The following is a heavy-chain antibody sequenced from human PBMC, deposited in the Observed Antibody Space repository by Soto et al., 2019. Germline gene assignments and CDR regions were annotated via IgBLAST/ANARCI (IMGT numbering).Heavy chain of an antibody. J-gene: IGHJ4*02. D-gene: IGHD2-8*01. Sequence: QVQLVQSGAEVKKPGSSVKVSCKASGGTFSSYAISWVRQAPGQGLEWMGGIIPIFGTANYAQKFQGRVTITADESTSTAYMELSSLRSEDMAVYYCARDRRGYCTNGVCPYFDYCGKGTLVTVSS. CDR3: ARDRRGYCTNGVCPYFDY. CDR1: GGTFSSYA. CDR2: IIPIFGTA. V-gene: IGHV1-69*12.